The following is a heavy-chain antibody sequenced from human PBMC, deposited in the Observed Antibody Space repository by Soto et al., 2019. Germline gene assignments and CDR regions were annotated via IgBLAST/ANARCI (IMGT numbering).Heavy chain of an antibody. J-gene: IGHJ4*02. CDR2: ISYGGST. CDR3: SRGILV. D-gene: IGHD5-18*01. Sequence: QVQLQESGPGLGKPSQTLSLTCPFPGGSINNGCYCRSWIRQHPGKGLDWIGCISYGGSTSYNPSLKSRVTISVDTSKNQFSLKLTSVTAADTAVYYCSRGILVWGQGALITVSS. V-gene: IGHV4-31*03. CDR1: GGSINNGCYC.